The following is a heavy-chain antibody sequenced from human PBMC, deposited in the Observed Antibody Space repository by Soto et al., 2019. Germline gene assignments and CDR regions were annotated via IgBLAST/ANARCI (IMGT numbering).Heavy chain of an antibody. Sequence: QVQLVQSGAEVKKPGSSVKVSCKASGGTFSSYAISWVRQAPGQGLEWMGGIIPVFGTANYAQKFQGRVTITADKSTSTAYMELSSLRSEDTAVYYCARWGDIVVVPAAMKYYYYGMDVWGQGTTVTVSS. CDR2: IIPVFGTA. CDR1: GGTFSSYA. V-gene: IGHV1-69*06. D-gene: IGHD2-2*01. J-gene: IGHJ6*02. CDR3: ARWGDIVVVPAAMKYYYYGMDV.